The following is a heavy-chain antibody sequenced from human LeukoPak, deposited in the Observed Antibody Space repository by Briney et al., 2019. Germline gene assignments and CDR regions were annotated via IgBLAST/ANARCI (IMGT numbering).Heavy chain of an antibody. D-gene: IGHD2-2*01. CDR2: MNPNSGNT. V-gene: IGHV1-8*01. J-gene: IGHJ3*02. CDR3: ARAYHTADDAFDI. Sequence: ASVKVSCKASGYTFTSYDINWVRQATGQGLEWMGWMNPNSGNTGYAQEFQGRVAMTRNTSISTAYMELSSLRSEDTAVYYCARAYHTADDAFDIWGQGTMVTVSS. CDR1: GYTFTSYD.